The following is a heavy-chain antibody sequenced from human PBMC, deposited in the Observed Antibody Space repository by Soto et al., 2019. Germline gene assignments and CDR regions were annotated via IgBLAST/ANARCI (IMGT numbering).Heavy chain of an antibody. CDR3: AKGGSSSNYYYYGMDV. CDR2: ISGSGGST. J-gene: IGHJ6*02. Sequence: LRLSCAASGFTFSSYAMSWVRQAPGKGLEWVSAISGSGGSTYYADSVKGRFTISRDNSKNTLYLQMNSLRAEDTAVYYCAKGGSSSNYYYYGMDVWGQGTTVTVSS. V-gene: IGHV3-23*01. D-gene: IGHD6-6*01. CDR1: GFTFSSYA.